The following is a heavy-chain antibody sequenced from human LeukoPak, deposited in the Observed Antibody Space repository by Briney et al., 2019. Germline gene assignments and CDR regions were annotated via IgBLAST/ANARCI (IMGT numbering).Heavy chain of an antibody. Sequence: PGGSLRLSCAASGFTLSSYGIHWVRQAPGKGLEWVAAVSNDGNNKYYADSVKGRFTISRDNSKSTLFLQMDSLRDEDPAVYYCAKVAVRGLNYFDYWGQGTLVTVSS. V-gene: IGHV3-30*18. CDR2: VSNDGNNK. CDR3: AKVAVRGLNYFDY. J-gene: IGHJ4*02. CDR1: GFTLSSYG.